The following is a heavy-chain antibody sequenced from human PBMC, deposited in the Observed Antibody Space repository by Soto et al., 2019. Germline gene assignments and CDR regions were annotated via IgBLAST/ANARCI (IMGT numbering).Heavy chain of an antibody. CDR1: GFIFSNYA. D-gene: IGHD2-2*02. Sequence: PGGSLRLSCAASGFIFSNYAMRWVRQAPGKGLEWVSSISGSGDITDYADSVKGRFTISRDNSKNTLYLQMNSLRAEDTAVYYCAKDYCSSNSRYTIGVFDIWGQGTMVTVSS. CDR3: AKDYCSSNSRYTIGVFDI. CDR2: ISGSGDIT. J-gene: IGHJ3*02. V-gene: IGHV3-23*01.